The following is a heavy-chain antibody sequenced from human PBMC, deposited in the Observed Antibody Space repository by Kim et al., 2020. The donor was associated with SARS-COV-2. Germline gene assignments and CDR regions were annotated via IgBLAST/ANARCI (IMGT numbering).Heavy chain of an antibody. J-gene: IGHJ4*02. D-gene: IGHD4-17*01. V-gene: IGHV4-34*01. Sequence: TPSLKRRVTISVDTSKNQFSLKLSSVTAADTAVYYCARRFMTTVNRVIDYWGQGTLVTVSS. CDR3: ARRFMTTVNRVIDY.